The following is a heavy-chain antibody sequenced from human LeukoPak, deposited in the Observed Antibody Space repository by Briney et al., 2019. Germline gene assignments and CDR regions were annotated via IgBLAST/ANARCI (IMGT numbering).Heavy chain of an antibody. D-gene: IGHD3-3*01. CDR3: ARADFIDAGPYLIGP. CDR2: INTKSGRT. Sequence: ASVKVSCTTSGYSFTDYYIHWVRQAPGQGLEWMGWINTKSGRTSSARKFQGRVTMTRDPSITTVYMDMAWLTSDDTAIYFCARADFIDAGPYLIGPWGQGTLVTVSS. J-gene: IGHJ5*02. V-gene: IGHV1-2*02. CDR1: GYSFTDYY.